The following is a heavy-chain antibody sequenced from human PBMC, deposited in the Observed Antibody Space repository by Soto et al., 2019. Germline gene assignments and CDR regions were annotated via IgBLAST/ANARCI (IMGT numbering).Heavy chain of an antibody. CDR2: IIPIFGTA. CDR3: ARHVPAAGYYYGMDV. Sequence: QVQLVQSGAEVKKPESSVKVSCKASGGTFSSYAISWVRQAPGQGLEWMGGIIPIFGTANYAQKFQGRVTXPXXXSXXTAYMELSSLRSEDTAVYYCARHVPAAGYYYGMDVWGQGTTVTVSS. J-gene: IGHJ6*02. D-gene: IGHD2-2*01. V-gene: IGHV1-69*05. CDR1: GGTFSSYA.